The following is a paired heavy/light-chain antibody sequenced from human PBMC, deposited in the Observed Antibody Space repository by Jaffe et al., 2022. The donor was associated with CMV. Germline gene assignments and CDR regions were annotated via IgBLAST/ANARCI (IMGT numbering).Light chain of an antibody. J-gene: IGLJ2*01. CDR3: QAWDSNTAI. V-gene: IGLV3-1*01. CDR2: QNT. Sequence: YDLTQAPSVSVSPGQSASITCSGDKLGDKYVSWYQQKPGQSPVVLIYQNTRRPSGIPQRFSGSKSGNTATLTISGTQAMDEADYYCQAWDSNTAIFGGGTKLTVL. CDR1: KLGDKY.
Heavy chain of an antibody. CDR1: GYTFTRYW. D-gene: IGHD3-22*01. CDR3: ARHVYDTSNFDF. CDR2: IDPIDSDT. J-gene: IGHJ4*02. Sequence: EVQLVQSGAEVKKPGESLRISCKASGYTFTRYWIAWVRQMPGKGLEWMGIIDPIDSDTRYSPSFQGQVIISADESSSTAYLQWSGLRASDTAMYYCARHVYDTSNFDFWGQGTLVTVSS. V-gene: IGHV5-51*01.